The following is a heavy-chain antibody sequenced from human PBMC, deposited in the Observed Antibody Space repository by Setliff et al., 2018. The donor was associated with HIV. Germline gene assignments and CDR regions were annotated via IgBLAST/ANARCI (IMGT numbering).Heavy chain of an antibody. CDR2: INHRGDT. Sequence: SETLSLTCAVYGGSFSGYYWTWIRQPPGKGLEWIGDINHRGDTKYNPSLKSRVTISVDTSKNQFSLKLSSVTAADTAVYYCARRRSSGWYHYFDYWGQGTLVTVSS. J-gene: IGHJ4*02. D-gene: IGHD6-19*01. CDR3: ARRRSSGWYHYFDY. V-gene: IGHV4-34*01. CDR1: GGSFSGYY.